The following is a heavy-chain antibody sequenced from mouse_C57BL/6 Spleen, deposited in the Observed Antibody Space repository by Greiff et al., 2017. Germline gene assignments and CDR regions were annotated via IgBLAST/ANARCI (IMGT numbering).Heavy chain of an antibody. V-gene: IGHV1-52*01. D-gene: IGHD1-1*01. J-gene: IGHJ2*01. CDR1: GYTFTSYW. CDR2: IDPSDSET. CDR3: ASGITTVVADY. Sequence: QVQLQQPGAELVRPGSSVKLSCKASGYTFTSYWMHWVKQRPIQGLEWIGNIDPSDSETHYNQKFKDKATLTVDKSSSTAYMQLSGLTSEDSAVYYCASGITTVVADYWGQGTTLTVSS.